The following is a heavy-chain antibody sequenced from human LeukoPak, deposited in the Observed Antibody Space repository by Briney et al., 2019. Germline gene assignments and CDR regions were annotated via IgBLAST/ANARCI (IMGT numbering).Heavy chain of an antibody. Sequence: SETLSLTCTVSGYSISSGYYWGWIRQPPGKGLEWIGSIYHSGSTNYNPSLKSRVTISVDKSKNQFSLKLSSVTAADTAVYYCARGIMITFGGVYFDYWGQGTLVTVSS. V-gene: IGHV4-38-2*02. CDR2: IYHSGST. J-gene: IGHJ4*02. CDR1: GYSISSGYY. CDR3: ARGIMITFGGVYFDY. D-gene: IGHD3-16*01.